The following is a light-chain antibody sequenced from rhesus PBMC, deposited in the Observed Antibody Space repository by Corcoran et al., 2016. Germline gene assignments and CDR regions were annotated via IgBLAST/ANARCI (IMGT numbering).Light chain of an antibody. V-gene: IGKV1-74*01. CDR2: KAS. Sequence: DIQMTQSPSSLSASIGDRVTITCRASENVNNFLNWYQQIPGRAPKLLIYKASTLQSGVPSRFSGSGSGLDFTLTISSLQPKDFGIYYCHQSYGLPFTFGPGTKLDIK. CDR1: ENVNNF. J-gene: IGKJ3*01. CDR3: HQSYGLPFT.